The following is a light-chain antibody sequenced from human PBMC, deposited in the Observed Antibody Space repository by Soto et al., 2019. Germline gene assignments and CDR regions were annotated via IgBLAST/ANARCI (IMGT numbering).Light chain of an antibody. CDR3: QQRSNFPT. CDR1: QSVSSY. V-gene: IGKV3-11*01. Sequence: IVLTQSPATLSLSPGERATLSCRASQSVSSYLAWYQQKPGQAPRLLIYDASNRATGIPARFSGSGSGTDFTLTISSLEPEDFAVYYCQQRSNFPTFGPGTKVDIK. CDR2: DAS. J-gene: IGKJ3*01.